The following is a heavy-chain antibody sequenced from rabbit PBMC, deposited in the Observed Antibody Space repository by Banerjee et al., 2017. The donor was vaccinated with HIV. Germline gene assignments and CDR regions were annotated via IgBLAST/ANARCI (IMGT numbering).Heavy chain of an antibody. V-gene: IGHV1S40*01. CDR1: GVSFNFNVY. Sequence: QSLEESGGDLVKPGASLTLTCTASGVSFNFNVYMCWVRQAPGKGLEWIACMDSAGSSGFTYFATWAKGRFPISKTSSTTVTLQMTSLTAADTATYFCARDLDGVIGWNFGWWGQGTLVTVS. D-gene: IGHD1-1*01. J-gene: IGHJ4*01. CDR2: MDSAGSSGFT. CDR3: ARDLDGVIGWNFGW.